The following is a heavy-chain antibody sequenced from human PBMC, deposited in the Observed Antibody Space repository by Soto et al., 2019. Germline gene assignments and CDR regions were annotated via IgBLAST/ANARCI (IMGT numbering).Heavy chain of an antibody. CDR1: GGSISSYY. V-gene: IGHV4-59*01. CDR3: ARVTQQQPHRSAVDY. J-gene: IGHJ4*02. Sequence: QVQLQESGPGLVKPSETLSLTCTVSGGSISSYYWSWIRQPPGKGLEWIGYIYYSGSTNYNPSLRSRVTISVDTSKNQFPLKLSSVTAADTAVYYCARVTQQQPHRSAVDYWGQGTLVTVSS. CDR2: IYYSGST. D-gene: IGHD6-13*01.